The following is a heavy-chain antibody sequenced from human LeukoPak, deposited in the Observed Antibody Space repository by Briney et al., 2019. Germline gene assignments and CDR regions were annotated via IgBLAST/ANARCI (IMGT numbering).Heavy chain of an antibody. CDR2: INPSGGST. V-gene: IGHV1-46*01. CDR1: GGTFSSYA. J-gene: IGHJ4*02. D-gene: IGHD4-23*01. Sequence: GASVKVSCKASGGTFSSYAISWVRQAPGQGLEWMGIINPSGGSTSYAQKFQGRVTMTRDTSTSTVYMELSSLRSEDTAVYYCARGTVGNLDYWGQGTLVTVSS. CDR3: ARGTVGNLDY.